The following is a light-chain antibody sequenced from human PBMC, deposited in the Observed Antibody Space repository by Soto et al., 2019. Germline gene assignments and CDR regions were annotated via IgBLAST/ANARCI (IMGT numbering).Light chain of an antibody. J-gene: IGLJ1*01. CDR2: DVT. V-gene: IGLV2-14*03. CDR1: SSDVGAYNP. Sequence: QSALTQPASVSGSPGQSITISCTGTSSDVGAYNPVSWYQQHPGKAPKVIIYDVTNRPSGVSSNFSCSKSGNTASLTISGLQAEDEADYYRISYPSSSTYVFRTGTKVTVL. CDR3: ISYPSSSTYV.